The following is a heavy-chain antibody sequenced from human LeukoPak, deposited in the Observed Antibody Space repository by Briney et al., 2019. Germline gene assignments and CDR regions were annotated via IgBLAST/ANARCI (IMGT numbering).Heavy chain of an antibody. CDR3: AKLSDLVGARFDY. J-gene: IGHJ4*02. D-gene: IGHD1-26*01. Sequence: GGSLRVSCVASGFTFGHNAMAWVRQAPGKRLEWVSALSGSGGDTFYADSVKGRFTISRDNSKNTLYLQMNSLRAEDTAVYYCAKLSDLVGARFDYWGQGTLVTVSS. CDR1: GFTFGHNA. CDR2: LSGSGGDT. V-gene: IGHV3-23*01.